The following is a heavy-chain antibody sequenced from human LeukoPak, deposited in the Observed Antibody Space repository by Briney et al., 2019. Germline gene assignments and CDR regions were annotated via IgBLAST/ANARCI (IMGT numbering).Heavy chain of an antibody. CDR1: GYTLTELS. J-gene: IGHJ5*02. Sequence: ASVKVSCKVSGYTLTELSMHWVRQAPGKGLEWMGGFDPEDGETIYAQKFQGRVTMTEDTSTDTAYMELSSLRSEDTAVYYCASRPTYYYDSSGRPPFGPWGQGTLVTVSS. CDR2: FDPEDGET. V-gene: IGHV1-24*01. D-gene: IGHD3-22*01. CDR3: ASRPTYYYDSSGRPPFGP.